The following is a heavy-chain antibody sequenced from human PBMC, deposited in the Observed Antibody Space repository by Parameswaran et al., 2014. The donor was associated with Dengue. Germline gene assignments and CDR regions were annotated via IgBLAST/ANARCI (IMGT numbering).Heavy chain of an antibody. CDR3: AREPHGYFDY. J-gene: IGHJ4*02. CDR2: IIPIFGTA. Sequence: SWVRQAPGQGLEWMGGIIPIFGTANYAQKFQGRVTITADESTSTAHMELSSVRSEDTAVYYCAREPHGYFDYWGQGTLVTVSS. V-gene: IGHV1-69*01.